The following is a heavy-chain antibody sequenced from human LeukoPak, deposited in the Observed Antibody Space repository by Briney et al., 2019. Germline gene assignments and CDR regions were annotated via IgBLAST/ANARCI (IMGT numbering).Heavy chain of an antibody. J-gene: IGHJ5*02. CDR1: GGSFSGYY. CDR3: ARQSTIAAARIDP. CDR2: IYYSGSA. D-gene: IGHD6-25*01. V-gene: IGHV4-34*01. Sequence: SETLSLTCAVYGGSFSGYYWGWIRQPPGRGLEWIANIYYSGSAYYSPSLKSRVTVSIDTSKNQFSLKLNSVTAADTAVYYCARQSTIAAARIDPWGQGTLVTVSS.